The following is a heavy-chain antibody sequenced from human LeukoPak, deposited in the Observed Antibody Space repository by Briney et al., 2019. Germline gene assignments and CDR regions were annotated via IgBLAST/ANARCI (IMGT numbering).Heavy chain of an antibody. Sequence: GGSLILSCAASGFDFSTYSIDWVRQAPGKGLEWVSYISSSSSNIYHADSVKGRFTTSRDNAKNSLHLQMNSLRAEDTAVYYCARVGRSGWTVDYWGQGTLVTVSS. D-gene: IGHD6-19*01. CDR1: GFDFSTYS. CDR3: ARVGRSGWTVDY. J-gene: IGHJ4*02. V-gene: IGHV3-48*04. CDR2: ISSSSSNI.